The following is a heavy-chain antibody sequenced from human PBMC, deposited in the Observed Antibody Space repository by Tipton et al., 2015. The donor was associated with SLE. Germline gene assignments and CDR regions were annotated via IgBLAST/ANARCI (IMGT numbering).Heavy chain of an antibody. D-gene: IGHD1-7*01. J-gene: IGHJ4*02. CDR2: INTSGNS. V-gene: IGHV4-61*02. CDR3: ARDKNYRYFDY. CDR1: GGSISSGSYY. Sequence: TLSLTCTVSGGSISSGSYYWSWIRQPAGKGLEWIGRINTSGNSNYNPSLKSRVTISVDTSKNQFSLKLSSVTAADTAVYYCARDKNYRYFDYWGQGTLVTVSS.